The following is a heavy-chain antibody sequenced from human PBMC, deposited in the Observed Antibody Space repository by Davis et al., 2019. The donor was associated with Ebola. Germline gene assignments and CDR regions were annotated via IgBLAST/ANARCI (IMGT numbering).Heavy chain of an antibody. V-gene: IGHV1-18*01. J-gene: IGHJ4*02. CDR2: ITAYNGNT. D-gene: IGHD1-1*01. Sequence: AASVKVSCKASGYTFTSYGLSWVRQAPGQGLEWMGWITAYNGNTNYAQKLQGRVTMTTDTSTSTAYMELSSLRSDDTAVYYCARAQFLTTSDHWGQGTLVTVSS. CDR1: GYTFTSYG. CDR3: ARAQFLTTSDH.